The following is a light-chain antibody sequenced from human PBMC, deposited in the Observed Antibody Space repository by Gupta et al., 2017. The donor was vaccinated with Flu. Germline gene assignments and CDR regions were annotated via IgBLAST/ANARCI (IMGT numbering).Light chain of an antibody. Sequence: SYELTQPSSVSVSPGQTARLTCSGDVLAKKYARWFQQKPGQAPVLVIYKDSERPSGIPERFSGSSSGTTVTLTISGAQVEDGADYYCYSAADNNRVFGGGTKLTVL. CDR2: KDS. CDR1: VLAKKY. J-gene: IGLJ2*01. CDR3: YSAADNNRV. V-gene: IGLV3-27*01.